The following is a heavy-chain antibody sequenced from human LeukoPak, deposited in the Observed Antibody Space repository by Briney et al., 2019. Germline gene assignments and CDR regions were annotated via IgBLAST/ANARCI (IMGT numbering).Heavy chain of an antibody. V-gene: IGHV3-7*01. CDR1: GFTFSRYR. J-gene: IGHJ6*02. CDR2: ISQDGGER. CDR3: VRGHDSRIKTGRLSDYYYGLDV. D-gene: IGHD1-1*01. Sequence: GGSLRLSCVGSGFTFSRYRMNWVRQAPGQGLEWVASISQDGGERGYVASVGGRFTISRDNAKSSLSLQMSGLRAEDAAVYYCVRGHDSRIKTGRLSDYYYGLDVWGRGTTVTVSS.